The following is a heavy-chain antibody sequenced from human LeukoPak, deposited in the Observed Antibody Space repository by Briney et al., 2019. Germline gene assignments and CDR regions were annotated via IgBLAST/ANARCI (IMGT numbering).Heavy chain of an antibody. D-gene: IGHD3-22*01. J-gene: IGHJ4*02. CDR3: ARTSGVRGYLR. Sequence: GVSLRLPRAASVFIFSDYYMSWIRQAPGKALEWVSYISSNGSNIYYADSVKGRFTISRDNAKNSLYLQVNSLRAEDTAVYCCARTSGVRGYLRWGQGTLVTVSS. CDR1: VFIFSDYY. CDR2: ISSNGSNI. V-gene: IGHV3-11*01.